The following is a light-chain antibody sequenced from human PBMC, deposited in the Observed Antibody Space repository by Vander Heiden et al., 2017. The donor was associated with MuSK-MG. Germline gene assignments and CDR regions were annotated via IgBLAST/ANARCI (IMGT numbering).Light chain of an antibody. CDR1: EDISTW. J-gene: IGKJ4*01. CDR3: QQTGSFPLT. Sequence: VGDRVTITCRASEDISTWLAWYQQTPGEAPRLLIFDASNLESGVPSRFSGSGSGTHFILTVSTLQPEDFASYYCQQTGSFPLTFGGGSKVEI. CDR2: DAS. V-gene: IGKV1-12*01.